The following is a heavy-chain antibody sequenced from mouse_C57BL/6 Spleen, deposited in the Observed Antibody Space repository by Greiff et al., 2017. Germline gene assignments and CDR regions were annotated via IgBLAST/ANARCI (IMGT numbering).Heavy chain of an antibody. CDR3: ARRGSSSNYFDY. CDR1: GYTFTSYW. Sequence: QVQLQQPGAELVMPGASVKLSCKASGYTFTSYWMHWVKQRPGPGLEWIGEIDPSDSYTNYNQKFKGKSTLTVDKSSSTAYMQLSSLTSEDSAVYYCARRGSSSNYFDYWGQGTTLTVSS. D-gene: IGHD1-1*01. CDR2: IDPSDSYT. J-gene: IGHJ2*01. V-gene: IGHV1-69*01.